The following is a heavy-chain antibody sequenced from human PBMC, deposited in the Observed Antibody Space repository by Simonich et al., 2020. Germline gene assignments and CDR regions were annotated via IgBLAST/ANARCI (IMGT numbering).Heavy chain of an antibody. CDR1: GYTFTSYG. Sequence: QVQLVQSGAEVKKPGASVKVSCKASGYTFTSYGISWLRQAPGQGLEWMGGISAVKGNTTYAQKLQGRGTMTTDTATSTAYMELRSLRSDDTAVYYCARDQGGRAAAATDYWGQGTLVTVSS. CDR3: ARDQGGRAAAATDY. D-gene: IGHD6-13*01. CDR2: ISAVKGNT. J-gene: IGHJ4*02. V-gene: IGHV1-18*01.